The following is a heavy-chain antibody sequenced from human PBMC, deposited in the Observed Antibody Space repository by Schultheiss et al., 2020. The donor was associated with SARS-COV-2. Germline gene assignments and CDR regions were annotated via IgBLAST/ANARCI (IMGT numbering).Heavy chain of an antibody. J-gene: IGHJ6*02. D-gene: IGHD1-26*01. CDR1: GGSISSYY. Sequence: SETLSLTCTVSGGSISSYYWSWIRQPPGKGLEWIGYIYYSGSTNYNPSLKSRVTISVDTSKNQFSLKLSSVTAADTAVYYCARGWESNVYYYYGMDVWGQGTTVTGSS. CDR3: ARGWESNVYYYYGMDV. V-gene: IGHV4-59*12. CDR2: IYYSGST.